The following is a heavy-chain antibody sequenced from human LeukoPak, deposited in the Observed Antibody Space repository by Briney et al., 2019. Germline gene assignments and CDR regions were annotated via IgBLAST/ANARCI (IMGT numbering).Heavy chain of an antibody. V-gene: IGHV4-61*01. CDR3: ARGGSRITMVRGVDNWFDP. Sequence: SETLSLTCTVSGGSISSSSYYWSWIRQPPGKGLEWIGYIYYSGSTNYNPSLKSRVTISVDTSKNQFSLKLSSVTAADTAVYYCARGGSRITMVRGVDNWFDPWGQGTLVTVSS. CDR1: GGSISSSSYY. J-gene: IGHJ5*02. D-gene: IGHD3-10*01. CDR2: IYYSGST.